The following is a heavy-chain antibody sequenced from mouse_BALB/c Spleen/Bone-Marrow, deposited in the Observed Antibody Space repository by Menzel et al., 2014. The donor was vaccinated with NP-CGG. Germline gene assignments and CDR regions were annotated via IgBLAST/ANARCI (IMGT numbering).Heavy chain of an antibody. J-gene: IGHJ2*01. V-gene: IGHV3-2*02. D-gene: IGHD2-4*01. CDR3: ARFTYDYDAGGFDY. Sequence: EVQLQQSGPGLVKPSQSLSLTCTVTGYSITSDYAWNWIRQFPGNKLEWMGYISYSGSSNYNPSPKSRISITRDTSKNQFFLQLNSVTTEDTATYYCARFTYDYDAGGFDYWGQGTTLTVSS. CDR1: GYSITSDYA. CDR2: ISYSGSS.